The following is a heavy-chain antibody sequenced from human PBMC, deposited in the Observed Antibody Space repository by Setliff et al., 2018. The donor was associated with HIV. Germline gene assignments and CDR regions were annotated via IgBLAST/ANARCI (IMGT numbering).Heavy chain of an antibody. CDR3: ARTEDYSYGDAPFDY. CDR2: IYHSGNT. D-gene: IGHD5-18*01. Sequence: SETLSLTCAASGYSISSDYYWGWIRQPPGKGLEWIGSIYHSGNTYYNPSLKSRVTISVDTSKNQFSLKLSSVTAADTAVYYCARTEDYSYGDAPFDYWGHGTLVTVSS. J-gene: IGHJ4*01. V-gene: IGHV4-38-2*01. CDR1: GYSISSDYY.